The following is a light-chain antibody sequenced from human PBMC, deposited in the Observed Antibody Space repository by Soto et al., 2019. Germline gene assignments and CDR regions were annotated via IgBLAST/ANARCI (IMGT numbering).Light chain of an antibody. Sequence: EIVLTQSPATLSLSPGEGATLSCRASQSVGNWLAWYQQRPGQAPRILMSGPSNRATGIPARFSGSGSGTDFTLTITGLEPEDSAVYYCQHRRSWPSTFGQGTRLEIK. CDR3: QHRRSWPST. J-gene: IGKJ5*01. V-gene: IGKV3-11*01. CDR1: QSVGNW. CDR2: GPS.